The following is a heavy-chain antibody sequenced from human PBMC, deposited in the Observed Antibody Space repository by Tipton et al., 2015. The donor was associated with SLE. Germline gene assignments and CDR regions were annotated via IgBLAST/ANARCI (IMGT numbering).Heavy chain of an antibody. Sequence: TLSLTCTISGDSITSGPYYWAWIRQPPGKGLEWIGTIYYNGFSYQSPSLKSRVTISVDSSKNQFSLILSSVTAADTAVYYCARDLTGTIGSAIYGLDVWGQGTTVTVSS. CDR2: IYYNGFS. J-gene: IGHJ6*02. D-gene: IGHD1-20*01. CDR3: ARDLTGTIGSAIYGLDV. CDR1: GDSITSGPYY. V-gene: IGHV4-31*03.